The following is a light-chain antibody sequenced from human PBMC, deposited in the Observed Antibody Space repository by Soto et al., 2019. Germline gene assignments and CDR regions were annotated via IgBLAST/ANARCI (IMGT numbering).Light chain of an antibody. CDR3: AAWDDSLNGYV. CDR1: SSNIGSNT. CDR2: ANN. V-gene: IGLV1-44*01. Sequence: QSALTQPPSASGTPGQRVTISCSGSSSNIGSNTVNWYQQLPGTAPKLLIHANNQRPSGVPDRFSGSKSGTSASLAISWLQSEEADYYCAAWDDSLNGYVFXTGTNGTVL. J-gene: IGLJ1*01.